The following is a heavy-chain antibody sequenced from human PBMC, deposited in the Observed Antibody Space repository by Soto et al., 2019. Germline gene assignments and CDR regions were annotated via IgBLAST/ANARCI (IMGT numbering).Heavy chain of an antibody. J-gene: IGHJ6*02. D-gene: IGHD5-12*01. CDR1: GGTFSFYA. V-gene: IGHV1-69*12. CDR3: ARLRRDVVAMYGMDV. CDR2: IIPMVGTA. Sequence: QVQLVQSGAEVKKPGSSVQVSCKASGGTFSFYAISWVRQAPGQGLEWMGGIIPMVGTANYAQKFQGRVTITADESTSTAYMELSSLRSEDTAVYYCARLRRDVVAMYGMDVWGQGTTVTVSS.